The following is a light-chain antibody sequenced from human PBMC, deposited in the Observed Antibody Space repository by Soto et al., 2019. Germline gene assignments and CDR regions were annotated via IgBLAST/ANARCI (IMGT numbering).Light chain of an antibody. Sequence: ATQMTQSPSSLSASVGDRVTITCRASHDIRSDLAWYQKKSGKAPKLLIYAASSLQSGVPSRFSGSGSGAYFTLTSSSLQHEDFATYYYLQDNTYPRTFGQGTSVEI. CDR1: HDIRSD. J-gene: IGKJ1*01. V-gene: IGKV1-6*01. CDR2: AAS. CDR3: LQDNTYPRT.